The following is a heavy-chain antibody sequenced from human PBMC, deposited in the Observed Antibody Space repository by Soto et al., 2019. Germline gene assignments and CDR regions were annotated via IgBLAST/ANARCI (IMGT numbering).Heavy chain of an antibody. V-gene: IGHV3-33*01. D-gene: IGHD3-22*01. J-gene: IGHJ4*02. CDR3: ARETYYYDSSGPSYFDY. CDR2: IWYDGSNK. Sequence: PGGSLRLSCVASGFTFSSYGMHWVRQAPGKGLEWVAVIWYDGSNKYYVDSVKGRFTISRDNSKNTLYLQMNSLRAEDTAVYYCARETYYYDSSGPSYFDYWGQGTPVTVSS. CDR1: GFTFSSYG.